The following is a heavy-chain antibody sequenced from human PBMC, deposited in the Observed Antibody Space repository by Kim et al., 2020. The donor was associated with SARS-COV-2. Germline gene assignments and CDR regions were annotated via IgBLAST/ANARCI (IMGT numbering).Heavy chain of an antibody. CDR1: GFTFDDYT. J-gene: IGHJ5*02. V-gene: IGHV3-43*01. CDR2: ISWDGGTT. CDR3: AKDSAYYYDSGRSWFDP. Sequence: GGSLRLSCAASGFTFDDYTMHWVRQTPGRGLEWVSLISWDGGTTDYADSVKGRFSISRDNSKNSLYLQISSLRTEDTALYYCAKDSAYYYDSGRSWFDPWGHGTLVTVSS. D-gene: IGHD3-22*01.